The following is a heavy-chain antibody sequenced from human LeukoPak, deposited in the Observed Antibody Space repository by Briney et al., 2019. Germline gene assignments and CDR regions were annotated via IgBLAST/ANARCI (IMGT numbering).Heavy chain of an antibody. Sequence: PSETLSLTCTVSGGSISSSSYYWGWIRQPPGKGLEWIGSIYYSGSTYYNPSLKSRVTISVDTSKNQFSLKLSSVTAADTAVYYCARNRNGYEDYWGQGTLVTVSS. CDR3: ARNRNGYEDY. CDR1: GGSISSSSYY. D-gene: IGHD5-18*01. J-gene: IGHJ4*02. CDR2: IYYSGST. V-gene: IGHV4-39*07.